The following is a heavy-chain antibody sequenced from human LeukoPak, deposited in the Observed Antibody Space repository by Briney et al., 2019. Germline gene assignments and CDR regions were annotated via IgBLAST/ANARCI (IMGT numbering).Heavy chain of an antibody. CDR2: INHSGST. Sequence: SETLSLTCAIYGGSFSGYYWSWIRQPPGKGLEWIGEINHSGSTNYNPSLKSRVTISVDTSKNQFSLKLGSVTAADTAVYYCARRAGVLRYFDWLLSRTHFDYWGQGTLVTVSS. CDR1: GGSFSGYY. J-gene: IGHJ4*02. V-gene: IGHV4-34*01. D-gene: IGHD3-9*01. CDR3: ARRAGVLRYFDWLLSRTHFDY.